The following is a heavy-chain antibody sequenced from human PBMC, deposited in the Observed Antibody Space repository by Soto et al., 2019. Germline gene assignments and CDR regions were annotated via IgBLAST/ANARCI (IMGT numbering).Heavy chain of an antibody. CDR2: INPNSGGT. V-gene: IGHV1-2*04. J-gene: IGHJ6*02. D-gene: IGHD1-1*01. Sequence: ASVKVSCKASGYTFTGYYMHWVRQAPGQGLEWMGWINPNSGGTNYAQKFQGWVTMTRDTSISTAYMELRRLRSDDTAVYYCARGGDWNDAYCYYGMDVWGQGTTVTVSS. CDR1: GYTFTGYY. CDR3: ARGGDWNDAYCYYGMDV.